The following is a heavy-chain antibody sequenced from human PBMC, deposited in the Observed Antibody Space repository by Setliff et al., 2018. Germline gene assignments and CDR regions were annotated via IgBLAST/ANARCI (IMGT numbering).Heavy chain of an antibody. Sequence: ASVKVSCKASGYSFTSYAMHWVRQAPGQRLEWMGWINAGNGNTKYSQKFQGRVTITRDTSASTAYMELSSLKSEDTAVYYCARDKLWLMGYYYYYYMDVWGKGTTVTVSS. CDR1: GYSFTSYA. CDR2: INAGNGNT. CDR3: ARDKLWLMGYYYYYYMDV. V-gene: IGHV1-3*01. D-gene: IGHD5-18*01. J-gene: IGHJ6*03.